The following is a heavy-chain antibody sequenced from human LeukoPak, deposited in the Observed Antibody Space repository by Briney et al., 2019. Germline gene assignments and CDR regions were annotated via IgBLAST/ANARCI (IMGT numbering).Heavy chain of an antibody. J-gene: IGHJ4*02. D-gene: IGHD2-2*02. CDR2: IYYSGST. CDR1: GGSISSHY. V-gene: IGHV4-59*08. CDR3: ARLYCSSTSCYIARYWYFDY. Sequence: SETLSLTCTVSGGSISSHYWSWIRQPPGKGLEWIGYIYYSGSTNYNPSLKSRVTISVDTSKNQFSLKLSSVTAADTAVYYCARLYCSSTSCYIARYWYFDYWGQGTLVTVSS.